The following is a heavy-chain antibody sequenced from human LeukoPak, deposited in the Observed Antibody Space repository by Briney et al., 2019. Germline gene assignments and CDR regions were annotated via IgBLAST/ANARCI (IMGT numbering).Heavy chain of an antibody. CDR2: IYYSGST. CDR1: GGSISSYY. Sequence: SETLSLTCTVSGGSISSYYWSWIRQPPGKGLEWIGYIYYSGSTNYNPSLKSRVTISVDTSKNQFSLKLSSVTAADTAVYYCAREFGGGMDVWGQGTTVIVSS. D-gene: IGHD3-10*01. CDR3: AREFGGGMDV. J-gene: IGHJ6*02. V-gene: IGHV4-59*01.